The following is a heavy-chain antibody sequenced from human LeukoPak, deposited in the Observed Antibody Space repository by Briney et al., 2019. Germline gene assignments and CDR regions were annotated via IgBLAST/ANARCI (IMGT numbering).Heavy chain of an antibody. J-gene: IGHJ5*01. CDR2: MFYSATT. CDR3: TRVDYYGSGSYYTNWFDS. Sequence: PSETLSLTFTVSGGSISSYYWSWIRQPPGKGLEWIGHMFYSATTNYNPSLKSRVTRSIDTSKNQVSLRLNSVTAADTAVYYCTRVDYYGSGSYYTNWFDSWGQGILVTVSS. V-gene: IGHV4-59*01. CDR1: GGSISSYY. D-gene: IGHD3-10*01.